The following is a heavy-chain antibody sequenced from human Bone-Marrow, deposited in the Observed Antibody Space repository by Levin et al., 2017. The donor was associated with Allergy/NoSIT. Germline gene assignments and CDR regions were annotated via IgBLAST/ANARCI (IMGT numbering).Heavy chain of an antibody. Sequence: GGSLRLSCVASGFTFDDYAMHWVRQAPGKGLEWVSGISWNSGIIGYADSVKGRFTISRDNAKNSLYLQMTSLKADDTALYYCAKVGYSSSWRMDVWGQGTTVTVSS. V-gene: IGHV3-9*01. J-gene: IGHJ6*02. CDR2: ISWNSGII. D-gene: IGHD6-13*01. CDR1: GFTFDDYA. CDR3: AKVGYSSSWRMDV.